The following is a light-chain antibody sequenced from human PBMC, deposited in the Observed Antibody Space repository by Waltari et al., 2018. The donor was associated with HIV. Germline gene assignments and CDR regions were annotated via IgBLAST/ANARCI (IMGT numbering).Light chain of an antibody. Sequence: DIVLTQSPGTLSLSPGDRATLSCRASQSLSSNYLAWYQQKPGQAPRLLISGASSRPTGIPDRFSGSGSETDFTLTISRLEPEDFAVYYCQQYGNSGMFGQGTKVEIK. J-gene: IGKJ1*01. CDR3: QQYGNSGM. V-gene: IGKV3-20*01. CDR2: GAS. CDR1: QSLSSNY.